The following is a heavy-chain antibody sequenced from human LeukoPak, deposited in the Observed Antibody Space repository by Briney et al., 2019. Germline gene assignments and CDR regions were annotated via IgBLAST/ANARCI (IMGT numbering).Heavy chain of an antibody. D-gene: IGHD3-10*01. CDR2: INHSGSA. Sequence: SETLSLTCAVYGESFSGYYWSWIRQPPDKGLEFIGEINHSGSASYNPSLKSRVTISVDTSKNQFSLRLTSVTAADTAVYYCARQGSGSPGTSYYYYYMAVWGKGTTVTISS. V-gene: IGHV4-34*01. CDR1: GESFSGYY. J-gene: IGHJ6*03. CDR3: ARQGSGSPGTSYYYYYMAV.